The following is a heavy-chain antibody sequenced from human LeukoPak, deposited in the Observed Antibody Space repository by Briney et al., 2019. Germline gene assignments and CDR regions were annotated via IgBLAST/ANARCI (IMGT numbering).Heavy chain of an antibody. J-gene: IGHJ4*02. V-gene: IGHV4-59*08. CDR3: ARHRLGTDY. CDR1: GGSISSYY. CDR2: IYYSGST. Sequence: PSETLSLTCTVSGGSISSYYWSWIRQPPGKGLEWIGYIYYSGSTNYSPSLKSRVTISVDTSKNQFSLKLSSVTAADTAVYYCARHRLGTDYWGQGTLVTVSS. D-gene: IGHD3-9*01.